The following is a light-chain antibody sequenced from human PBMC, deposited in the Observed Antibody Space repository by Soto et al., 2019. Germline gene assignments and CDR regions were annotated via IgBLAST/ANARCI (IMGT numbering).Light chain of an antibody. J-gene: IGKJ5*01. V-gene: IGKV3-20*01. CDR2: GAS. Sequence: DIVLTQAEVTLSFSPGKRTTLSCXASQSVNSRLAWYQHKPGQAPRLLISGASSRATGIPDRFSGSGSATDFTLTISRLEPEDFALYYCQHYGRSPITFGQGTRLEIK. CDR1: QSVNSR. CDR3: QHYGRSPIT.